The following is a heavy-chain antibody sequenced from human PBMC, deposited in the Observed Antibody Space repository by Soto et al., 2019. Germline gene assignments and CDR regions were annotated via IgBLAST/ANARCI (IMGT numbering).Heavy chain of an antibody. V-gene: IGHV3-74*01. CDR1: GITLTNYW. CDR2: INTDGSST. D-gene: IGHD3-22*01. CDR3: TRGYDS. J-gene: IGHJ5*01. Sequence: EVQLVESGGGLVQPGGSLRLSCAVSGITLTNYWMHWVRQAPGKGLVWVSRINTDGSSTSYADSVKGRFTISRDNAKNTLYLKMNSLRAEDTAVCYCTRGYDSWGQGTLVTVSS.